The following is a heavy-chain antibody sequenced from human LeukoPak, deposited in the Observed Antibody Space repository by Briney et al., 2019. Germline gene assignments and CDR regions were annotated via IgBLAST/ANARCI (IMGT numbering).Heavy chain of an antibody. CDR1: GGTFISYA. D-gene: IGHD3-22*01. Sequence: ASVKVSLKASGGTFISYAISWVRQPPAQGLEWMGGIITIFGTANYGQKVQGRVKITTDESTRTAYMELSSLRSEDKAVYYCASGYYENFDYWGQGTLVTVPS. CDR2: IITIFGTA. V-gene: IGHV1-69*05. J-gene: IGHJ4*02. CDR3: ASGYYENFDY.